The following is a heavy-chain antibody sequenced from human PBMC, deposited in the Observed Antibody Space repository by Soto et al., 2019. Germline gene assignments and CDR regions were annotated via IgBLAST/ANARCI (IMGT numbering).Heavy chain of an antibody. J-gene: IGHJ5*02. CDR1: GYTFTGYC. V-gene: IGHV1-2*02. CDR3: ARVIRGAYYHSPREP. D-gene: IGHD3-16*01. Sequence: QVQLLQSGAEVKKPGASVKVSCKASGYTFTGYCMHWVRQAPGQGLEWMGWINPYSGGADYAQSFQGRVTMTRDTSISTVYMELSRLRFDDTAVYYCARVIRGAYYHSPREPWGQGNVVTVS. CDR2: INPYSGGA.